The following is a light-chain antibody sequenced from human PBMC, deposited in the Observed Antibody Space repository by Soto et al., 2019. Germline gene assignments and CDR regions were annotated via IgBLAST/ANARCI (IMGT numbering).Light chain of an antibody. CDR1: SSDVGGYNY. J-gene: IGLJ1*01. V-gene: IGLV2-14*03. CDR2: DVF. CDR3: TSWTSTSTYV. Sequence: QSVLTQDASVSGSPGQSITISCTGTSSDVGGYNYVSWYQQHPGKAPKLMIYDVFTRPSGVSNRFSGSKSGNTAPLTISALQAEDEADYYCTSWTSTSTYVFGSGTKLTVL.